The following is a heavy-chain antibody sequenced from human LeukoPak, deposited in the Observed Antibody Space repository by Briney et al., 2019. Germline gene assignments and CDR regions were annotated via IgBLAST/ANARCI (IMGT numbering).Heavy chain of an antibody. CDR3: ARDYGDYVLWVMDV. J-gene: IGHJ6*02. CDR2: ISSNGGST. CDR1: GFTLTRHA. Sequence: GGSLRLSCAASGFTLTRHAMSWVRQAPGKGLEYVSAISSNGGSTYYANSVKGRFTISRDNSKNTLYLQMGSLRAEDMAVYYCARDYGDYVLWVMDVWGQGTTVTVSS. V-gene: IGHV3-64*01. D-gene: IGHD4-17*01.